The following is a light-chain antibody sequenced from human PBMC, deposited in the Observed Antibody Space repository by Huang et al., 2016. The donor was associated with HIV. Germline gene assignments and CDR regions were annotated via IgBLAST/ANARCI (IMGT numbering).Light chain of an antibody. Sequence: DIQMTQSPSTLSASVGDRVTITCRASQNINTWLAWYQQKPGKAPNLLISRASSLQSGVPSRCTGSGSGTECTLTITSLQPDDLATYYCQQYKTYWYTFGQGTKLEIK. V-gene: IGKV1-5*03. CDR3: QQYKTYWYT. CDR1: QNINTW. J-gene: IGKJ2*01. CDR2: RAS.